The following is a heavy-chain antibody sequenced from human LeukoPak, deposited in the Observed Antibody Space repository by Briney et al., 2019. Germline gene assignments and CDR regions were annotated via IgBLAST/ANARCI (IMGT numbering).Heavy chain of an antibody. J-gene: IGHJ4*02. Sequence: GRSLRLSCAASGFTFSSYGMHWVRQAPGKGLEWVAVISYDGSNKYYADSVKGRFTISRDNSKNTLYLQMNSLRAEDTAVYYCARVRYDILTGYPFDYWGQGTLVTVSS. CDR1: GFTFSSYG. D-gene: IGHD3-9*01. CDR3: ARVRYDILTGYPFDY. V-gene: IGHV3-30*03. CDR2: ISYDGSNK.